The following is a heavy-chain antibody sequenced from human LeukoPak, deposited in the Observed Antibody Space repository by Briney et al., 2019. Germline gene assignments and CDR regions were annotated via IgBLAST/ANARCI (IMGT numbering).Heavy chain of an antibody. Sequence: GGSLRLSCAASGFRFSTYWMSWVRQAPGKGLEWVANIKQDGREKYYVDSMKGRFTISRVNAKNSLYLQMNSLRAEDTALYYCARDYLGGYPDAFDIWGQGTMVIVS. CDR2: IKQDGREK. D-gene: IGHD3-22*01. CDR1: GFRFSTYW. J-gene: IGHJ3*02. CDR3: ARDYLGGYPDAFDI. V-gene: IGHV3-7*01.